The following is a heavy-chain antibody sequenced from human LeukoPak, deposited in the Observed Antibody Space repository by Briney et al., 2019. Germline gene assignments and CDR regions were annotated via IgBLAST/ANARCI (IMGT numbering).Heavy chain of an antibody. J-gene: IGHJ5*02. CDR2: IRYDGSNK. CDR3: AKPTYYYDSSGYYGTFDP. Sequence: GGSLRLSCAASGLTFSSYGMHWVRQAPGKGLEWVAFIRYDGSNKYYADSVKGRFTISRDNSKNTLYLQMNSLRAEDTAVYYCAKPTYYYDSSGYYGTFDPWGQGTLVTVSS. V-gene: IGHV3-30*02. CDR1: GLTFSSYG. D-gene: IGHD3-22*01.